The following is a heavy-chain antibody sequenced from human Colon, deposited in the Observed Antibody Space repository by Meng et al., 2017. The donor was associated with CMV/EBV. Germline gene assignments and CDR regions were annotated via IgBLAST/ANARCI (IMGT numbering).Heavy chain of an antibody. CDR1: GDSVTLYY. Sequence: GSLRLSCTVSGDSVTLYYWTWIRQAPGKGLEFIGNIYDRGRPSYESSLKSRATIAQDTSKTQFSLRLKSVTAADAAIYYCARGSRGFLDYWGQGILVTVSS. J-gene: IGHJ4*02. CDR3: ARGSRGFLDY. V-gene: IGHV4-59*02. CDR2: IYDRGRP. D-gene: IGHD5-12*01.